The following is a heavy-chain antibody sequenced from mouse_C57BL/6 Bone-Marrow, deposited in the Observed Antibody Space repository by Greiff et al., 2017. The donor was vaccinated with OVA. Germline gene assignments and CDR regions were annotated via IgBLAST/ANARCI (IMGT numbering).Heavy chain of an antibody. CDR2: IEPSDSYT. V-gene: IGHV1-69*01. D-gene: IGHD1-1*01. J-gene: IGHJ2*01. CDR3: ASPPTTVAATDY. Sequence: QVQLQQPGAELVMPGASVKLSCKASGYTFTSYWMHWVKQRPGQGLEWIGEIEPSDSYTNYNQKFKGKSTLTVDKSSSTAYMQLSSLTSEDSAVYYCASPPTTVAATDYWGQGTTLTVSS. CDR1: GYTFTSYW.